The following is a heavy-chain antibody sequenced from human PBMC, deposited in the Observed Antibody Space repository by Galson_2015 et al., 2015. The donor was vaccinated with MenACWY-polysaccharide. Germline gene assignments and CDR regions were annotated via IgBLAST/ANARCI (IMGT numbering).Heavy chain of an antibody. CDR3: AKDSGGTYYDISRQRDS. CDR2: ISGSGDST. V-gene: IGHV3-23*01. Sequence: SLRLSCAAYGFIFSGYAMSWVRQAPGKGLEWVSTISGSGDSTYYADSVKGRFTISRDNSKNTVYLQMNSLRAEDMAVYYCAKDSGGTYYDISRQRDSWGQGTLVTVSS. CDR1: GFIFSGYA. J-gene: IGHJ4*02. D-gene: IGHD3-9*01.